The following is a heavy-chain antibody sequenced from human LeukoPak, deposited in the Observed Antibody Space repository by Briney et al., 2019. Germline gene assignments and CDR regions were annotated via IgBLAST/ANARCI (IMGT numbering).Heavy chain of an antibody. CDR2: IYYSGST. Sequence: SETLSLTCTVSGDSISGSSYYWGWIRQPPGRGLEWIGTIYYSGSTYYNPSLKSRVTISVDTCKNQFSLNLIPVAADDTAVYYCARQWVSDYYDNSGYYAIDYWGQGTLVTVSS. D-gene: IGHD3-22*01. J-gene: IGHJ4*02. CDR3: ARQWVSDYYDNSGYYAIDY. V-gene: IGHV4-39*01. CDR1: GDSISGSSYY.